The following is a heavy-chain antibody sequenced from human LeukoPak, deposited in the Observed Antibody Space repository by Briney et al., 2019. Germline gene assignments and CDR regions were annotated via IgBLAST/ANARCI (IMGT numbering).Heavy chain of an antibody. V-gene: IGHV3-23*01. CDR3: AKDTYYYGSGSYFSY. CDR1: GFTFSSYA. J-gene: IGHJ4*02. D-gene: IGHD3-10*01. CDR2: ISGSGGST. Sequence: GGSLRLSCAASGFTFSSYAMSWVRQAPGKGLEWASAISGSGGSTYYADSVKGRFTISRDNSKNTLYLQMHSLRAEDTAVYYCAKDTYYYGSGSYFSYWGQGTLVTVSS.